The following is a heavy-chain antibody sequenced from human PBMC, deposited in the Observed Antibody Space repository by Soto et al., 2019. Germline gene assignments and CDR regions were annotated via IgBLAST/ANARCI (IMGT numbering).Heavy chain of an antibody. CDR1: GGSISSYY. D-gene: IGHD2-8*02. Sequence: QVQLQESGPGLVKPSETLSLTCTVSGGSISSYYWSWIRQPPGKGLEWIGYIYYSGSTNYNPSLKSRVTISVDTSKNQFSLKLSSVTAADTAVYYCARHASWWDGDYYYYGMAVWGQGTTVTVSS. CDR2: IYYSGST. J-gene: IGHJ6*02. CDR3: ARHASWWDGDYYYYGMAV. V-gene: IGHV4-59*08.